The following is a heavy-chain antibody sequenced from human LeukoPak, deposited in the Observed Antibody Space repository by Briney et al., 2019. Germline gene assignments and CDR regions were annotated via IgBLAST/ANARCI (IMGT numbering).Heavy chain of an antibody. J-gene: IGHJ4*02. CDR1: GYNLNTYH. CDR3: ATEYVRTHYFDW. D-gene: IGHD3-16*01. CDR2: ITSTGTTT. Sequence: GASVRLSCKASGYNLNTYHMHWVRQAPGQRLEWMGIITSTGTTTICAQKFQGRVTMTRDTSTSTVYMDLSSLRSDDTAVYYCATEYVRTHYFDWWGQGTLVTVSS. V-gene: IGHV1-46*02.